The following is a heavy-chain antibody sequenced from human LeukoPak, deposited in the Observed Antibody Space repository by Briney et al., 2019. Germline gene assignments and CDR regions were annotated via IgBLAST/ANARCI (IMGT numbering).Heavy chain of an antibody. CDR3: ARSPAAYYYDSRADAFDI. V-gene: IGHV1-8*01. Sequence: ASVKVSCKASGYTFTSYDINWVRQATGQGLEWMGWMNPSSGNTGYAQKFQGRVTMTRNTSISTAYMELSSLRSEDTAVYYCARSPAAYYYDSRADAFDIWGQGTMVTVSS. CDR1: GYTFTSYD. J-gene: IGHJ3*02. CDR2: MNPSSGNT. D-gene: IGHD3-22*01.